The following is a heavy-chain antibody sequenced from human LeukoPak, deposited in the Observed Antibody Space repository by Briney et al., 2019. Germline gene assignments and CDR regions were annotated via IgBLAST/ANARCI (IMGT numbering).Heavy chain of an antibody. CDR2: IYYSGST. CDR1: GGSISSYY. CDR3: ARGSYPYYYYTDV. J-gene: IGHJ6*03. V-gene: IGHV4-59*01. Sequence: SETLSLTCSVSGGSISSYYWSWIRQPPGKGLEWIGYIYYSGSTNYNPSLKSRVTISVDTSKNQFSLQLNSVTAADTAVYYCARGSYPYYYYTDVWGKGTTVTVSS.